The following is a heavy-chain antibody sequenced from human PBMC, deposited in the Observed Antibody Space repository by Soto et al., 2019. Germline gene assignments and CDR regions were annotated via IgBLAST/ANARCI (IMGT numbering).Heavy chain of an antibody. D-gene: IGHD5-12*01. CDR3: ARVGRDGYNTAWYFDL. CDR1: GGSISSGGYY. J-gene: IGHJ2*01. V-gene: IGHV4-31*03. CDR2: IYYSGST. Sequence: QVQLQESGPGLVKPSQTLSLTCTVSGGSISSGGYYWSWIRQHPAKGLEWIGYIYYSGSTYYNPSLKSRVTISXXTXKXXFSLKLSSVTAADTAVYYCARVGRDGYNTAWYFDLWGRGTLVTVSS.